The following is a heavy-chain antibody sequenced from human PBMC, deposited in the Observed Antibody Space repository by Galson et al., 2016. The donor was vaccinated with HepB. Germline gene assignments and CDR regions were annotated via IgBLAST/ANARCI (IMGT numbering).Heavy chain of an antibody. CDR2: ISVSGDHV. CDR3: GRGSSGDVYNFGAY. J-gene: IGHJ4*02. Sequence: SLRLSCAASGLTLNNFVINWIRQAPGKGLEWVSGISVSGDHVYYADSVKGRLTIYRESSKNTVYLQMNSLRAEDTAVYYCGRGSSGDVYNFGAYWGQGTRVTVSS. D-gene: IGHD5-24*01. V-gene: IGHV3-23*01. CDR1: GLTLNNFV.